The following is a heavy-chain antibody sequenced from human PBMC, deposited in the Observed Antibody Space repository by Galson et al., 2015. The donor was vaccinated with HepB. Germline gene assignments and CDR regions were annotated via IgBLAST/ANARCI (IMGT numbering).Heavy chain of an antibody. CDR2: ISAYNGHT. CDR3: GRGGYGGYALDY. V-gene: IGHV1-18*04. Sequence: SVKVSCRASGYTFTSYSISWVRQAPGQGPEWMAWISAYNGHTNYAQKFQGRVTVTTDTSTSTVYMELRSLRADDTAVYYCGRGGYGGYALDYWGQGTPVTVSS. J-gene: IGHJ4*02. D-gene: IGHD5-12*01. CDR1: GYTFTSYS.